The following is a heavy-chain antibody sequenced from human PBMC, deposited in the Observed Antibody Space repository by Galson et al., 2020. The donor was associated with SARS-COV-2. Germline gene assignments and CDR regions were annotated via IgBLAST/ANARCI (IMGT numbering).Heavy chain of an antibody. Sequence: SETLSLTCTVSAGSISSSNYYWGWVRQPPGEGLEWIGSIYYTESNYYNPSLTSRVTMSVDTSRSQFSLKLSSVTAADTAVYYCARQILTGYYSFYYFDFWGQGTLVTVSS. CDR3: ARQILTGYYSFYYFDF. J-gene: IGHJ4*02. CDR1: AGSISSSNYY. D-gene: IGHD3-9*01. V-gene: IGHV4-39*01. CDR2: IYYTESN.